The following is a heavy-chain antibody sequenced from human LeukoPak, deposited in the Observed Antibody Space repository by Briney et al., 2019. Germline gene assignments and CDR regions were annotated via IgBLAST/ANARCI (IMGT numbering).Heavy chain of an antibody. Sequence: SVKVSCKASGGTFNNSRITWVRQAPGQGLEGVGRIIPLLAIANYAPKFQGRVTITADKSTTTAYMEVNSLRSEDTAVYYCATENGHVTMVTNFAYWGQGTLVTVSS. V-gene: IGHV1-69*04. J-gene: IGHJ4*02. CDR1: GGTFNNSR. D-gene: IGHD4-17*01. CDR3: ATENGHVTMVTNFAY. CDR2: IIPLLAIA.